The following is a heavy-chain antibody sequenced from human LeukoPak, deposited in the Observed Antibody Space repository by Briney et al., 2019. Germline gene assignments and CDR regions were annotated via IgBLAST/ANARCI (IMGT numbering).Heavy chain of an antibody. J-gene: IGHJ5*02. CDR1: GFTFTNYG. Sequence: GGSLRLSCSASGFTFTNYGMSWVRQAPGKGLEWVSGLSGSGDGQFYADSVEGRFTISRNIFNNIWYLQMNSLRAEDTAVYYCAKGCQCPSGLSSWFDPRGQGTLVAVSS. D-gene: IGHD1-14*01. V-gene: IGHV3-23*01. CDR3: AKGCQCPSGLSSWFDP. CDR2: LSGSGDGQ.